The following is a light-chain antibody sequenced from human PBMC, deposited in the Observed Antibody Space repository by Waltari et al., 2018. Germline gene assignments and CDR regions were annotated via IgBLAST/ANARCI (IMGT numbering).Light chain of an antibody. Sequence: DIQMTQSPSSLSASVGDTVTITCRASQRISSWVDWDQQKPGKAPKRLSEKASSLQSGVPSRFSGSGSGTEFTLTISSLQPEDFATYYCLQYSSSPYSFGQGTKVEIK. CDR1: QRISSW. J-gene: IGKJ2*03. V-gene: IGKV1D-16*01. CDR3: LQYSSSPYS. CDR2: KAS.